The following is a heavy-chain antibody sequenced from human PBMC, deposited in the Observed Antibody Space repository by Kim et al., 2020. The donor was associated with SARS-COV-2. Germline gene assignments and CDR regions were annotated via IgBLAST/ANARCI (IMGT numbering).Heavy chain of an antibody. CDR3: ARDEPYRSGSYYDYYYGMDV. V-gene: IGHV4-61*02. CDR1: GGSISSGSYY. CDR2: IYTSGST. Sequence: SETLSLTCTVSGGSISSGSYYWSWIRQPAGKGLEWIGRIYTSGSTNYNPSLKSRVTISVDTSKNQFSLKLSSVTAADTAVYYCARDEPYRSGSYYDYYYGMDVWGQGTTVTVSS. D-gene: IGHD1-26*01. J-gene: IGHJ6*02.